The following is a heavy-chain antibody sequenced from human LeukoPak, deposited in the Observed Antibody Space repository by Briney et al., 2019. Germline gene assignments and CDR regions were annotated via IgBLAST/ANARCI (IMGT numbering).Heavy chain of an antibody. Sequence: GGSLRLSCAASGFTFSSYAMHWVRQAPGKGLEWVAVISYDVSNKYYADSVKGRFTISRDNSKNTLYLQMNSLRAEDTAVYYCARDSRVAVAGTSWFDPWGQGTLVTVSS. V-gene: IGHV3-30*04. CDR1: GFTFSSYA. CDR3: ARDSRVAVAGTSWFDP. D-gene: IGHD6-19*01. CDR2: ISYDVSNK. J-gene: IGHJ5*02.